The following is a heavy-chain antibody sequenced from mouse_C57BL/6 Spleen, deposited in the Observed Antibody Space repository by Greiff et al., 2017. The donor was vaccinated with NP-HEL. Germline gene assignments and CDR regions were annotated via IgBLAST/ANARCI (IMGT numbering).Heavy chain of an antibody. J-gene: IGHJ1*03. D-gene: IGHD2-4*01. CDR1: GFTFSSYA. Sequence: EVKLMESGGGLVKPGGSLKLSCAASGFTFSSYAMSWVRQTPEKRLEWVATISDGGSYTYYPDNVKGRFTISRDNAKNNLYLQMSHLKSEDTAMYYCAREEYDDYDSHWYFDVWGTGTTVTVSS. V-gene: IGHV5-4*01. CDR3: AREEYDDYDSHWYFDV. CDR2: ISDGGSYT.